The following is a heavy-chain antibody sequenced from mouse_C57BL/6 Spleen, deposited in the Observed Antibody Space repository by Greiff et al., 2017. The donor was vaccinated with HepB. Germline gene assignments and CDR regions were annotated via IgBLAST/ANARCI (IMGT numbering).Heavy chain of an antibody. V-gene: IGHV5-17*01. J-gene: IGHJ3*01. CDR3: GKHWFAY. Sequence: EVQLVESGGGLVKPGGSLKLSCAASGFTFSDYGMHWVRQAPEKGLEWVAYISSGSSTIYYADTVKGRFTISRDNAKNTLFLQMTSQRSEDTAMYYCGKHWFAYWGQGTLVTVSA. CDR2: ISSGSSTI. CDR1: GFTFSDYG.